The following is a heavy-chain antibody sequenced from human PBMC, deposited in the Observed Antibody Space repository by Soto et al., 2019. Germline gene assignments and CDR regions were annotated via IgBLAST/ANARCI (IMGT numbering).Heavy chain of an antibody. CDR1: GFTFDDFP. CDR2: ISWNSGSI. D-gene: IGHD3-16*02. Sequence: EVQLVESGGGLVQPGRSLSLSCAASGFTFDDFPIHWSRQLPGMGLEWVSGISWNSGSIGYADSVKGRFTISRDNAKNSLYLQMNSLRAEDTALYYCAKDISPVIESGYMDVWGKGTTVTVSS. V-gene: IGHV3-9*01. J-gene: IGHJ6*03. CDR3: AKDISPVIESGYMDV.